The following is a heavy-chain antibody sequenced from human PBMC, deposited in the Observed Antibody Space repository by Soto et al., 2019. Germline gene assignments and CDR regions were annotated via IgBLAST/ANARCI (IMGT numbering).Heavy chain of an antibody. CDR2: IYYSGST. Sequence: QVQLQESGPGLVKPSETLSLTCTVSGCSISSYYWSWIRQPPGKGLEWIGYIYYSGSTNYNPSLTSRVTISVDTSKNQFSLKLSSVTAADTAVYSCARHKLRGYFDYWGQGTLVTVSS. CDR1: GCSISSYY. J-gene: IGHJ4*02. D-gene: IGHD1-7*01. V-gene: IGHV4-59*01. CDR3: ARHKLRGYFDY.